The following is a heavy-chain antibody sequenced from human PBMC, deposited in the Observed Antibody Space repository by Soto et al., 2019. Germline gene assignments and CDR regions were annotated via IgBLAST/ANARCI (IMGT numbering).Heavy chain of an antibody. V-gene: IGHV3-30-3*01. CDR3: ARAVAGWGGPYYYYYYGMDV. Sequence: QVQLVESGGGVVQPGRSLRLSCAASGFTFSSYAMHWVRQAPGKGLEWVAVISYDGSNKYYADSVKGRFTISRDNSKNTLYLQMNSLRAEDTAVYYCARAVAGWGGPYYYYYYGMDVWGQGTTVTVSS. CDR1: GFTFSSYA. J-gene: IGHJ6*02. CDR2: ISYDGSNK. D-gene: IGHD6-19*01.